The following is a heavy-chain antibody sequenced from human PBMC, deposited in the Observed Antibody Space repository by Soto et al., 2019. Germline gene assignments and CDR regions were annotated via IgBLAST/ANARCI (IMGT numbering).Heavy chain of an antibody. CDR2: ISGYNGNT. V-gene: IGHV1-18*04. D-gene: IGHD3-22*01. Sequence: ASVKVSCKASGYTFTNYGISWVRQAPGQGLEWMGWISGYNGNTKYAQKFQSRVTMTTDTPTNTAYMELRSLRSDDTAVYYCARDREYYYDSSGNYYYHYGMDVWGQGTTVTVSS. CDR3: ARDREYYYDSSGNYYYHYGMDV. CDR1: GYTFTNYG. J-gene: IGHJ6*02.